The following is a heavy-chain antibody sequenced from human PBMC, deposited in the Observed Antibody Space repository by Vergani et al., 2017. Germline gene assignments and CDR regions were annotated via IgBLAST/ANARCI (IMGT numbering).Heavy chain of an antibody. V-gene: IGHV3-21*01. CDR2: ISSSSSYI. D-gene: IGHD6-25*01. CDR1: GFTFSSYS. J-gene: IGHJ6*02. CDR3: ARDWNIAAASVGMDV. Sequence: VQLVQSGAEVKKPGGSLRLSCAASGFTFSSYSMNWVRQAPGKGLEWVSSISSSSSYIYYADSVKGRFTISRDNAKNSLYLQMNSLRAEDTAVYYCARDWNIAAASVGMDVWGQGTTVTVSS.